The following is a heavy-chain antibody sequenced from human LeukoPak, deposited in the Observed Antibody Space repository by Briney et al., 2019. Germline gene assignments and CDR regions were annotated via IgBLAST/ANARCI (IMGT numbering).Heavy chain of an antibody. CDR1: GYTFTSYA. CDR2: INAGNGNT. CDR3: ARDRQDVFIIPTAIGWFDP. V-gene: IGHV1-3*01. J-gene: IGHJ5*02. D-gene: IGHD2-2*01. Sequence: GASVKVSCKASGYTFTSYAMHWVRQAPGQRLEWMGWINAGNGNTKYSQKFQGRVTITRDTSASTAYMELSSLRSEDTAVYYCARDRQDVFIIPTAIGWFDPWGQGALVTVSS.